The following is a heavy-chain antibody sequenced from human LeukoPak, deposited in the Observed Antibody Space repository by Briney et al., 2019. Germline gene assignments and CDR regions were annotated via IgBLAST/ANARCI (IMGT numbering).Heavy chain of an antibody. CDR2: ITSSSTYI. D-gene: IGHD1-26*01. J-gene: IGHJ4*02. Sequence: GGSLRHSRAASGFTFSNYSMNWVRQAPGKGLAWVSSITSSSTYIYYADSMKGRFTISRDNAKNSLYLQMDSLRAEDTAVYYCARGSSGSYYTLFDYWGQGTLVTVSS. V-gene: IGHV3-21*01. CDR1: GFTFSNYS. CDR3: ARGSSGSYYTLFDY.